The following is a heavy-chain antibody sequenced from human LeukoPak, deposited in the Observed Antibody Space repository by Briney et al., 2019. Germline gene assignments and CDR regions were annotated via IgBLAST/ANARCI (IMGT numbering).Heavy chain of an antibody. CDR2: FHNSGTS. V-gene: IGHV4-59*01. D-gene: IGHD3-16*01. CDR1: DDSISDYY. J-gene: IGHJ4*02. Sequence: SETLSLTCTVSDDSISDYYRGWIRQPPGKGLEWIGYFHNSGTSTYNPSLKSRFTISAYTSKNQFPLKLNSLTTADTAVYYCTRGAVWLIDYWGQGILVTVSS. CDR3: TRGAVWLIDY.